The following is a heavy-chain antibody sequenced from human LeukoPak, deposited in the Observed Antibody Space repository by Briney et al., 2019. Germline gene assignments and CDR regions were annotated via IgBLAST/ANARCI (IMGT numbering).Heavy chain of an antibody. CDR1: RFTFSSYG. V-gene: IGHV3-30*18. CDR2: ISYDGSNQ. Sequence: GGSLRLSCAASRFTFSSYGMHWVRQAPGKGLEWVAFISYDGSNQYYADYVKGRFTISRDNSKNTLYLQMNSLRAEDTAVYYCAKDGPYGDHEIDYWGQGTLVTASS. CDR3: AKDGPYGDHEIDY. D-gene: IGHD4-17*01. J-gene: IGHJ4*02.